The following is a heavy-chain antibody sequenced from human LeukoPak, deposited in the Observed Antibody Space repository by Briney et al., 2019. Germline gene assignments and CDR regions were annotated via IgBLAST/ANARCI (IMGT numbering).Heavy chain of an antibody. V-gene: IGHV3-11*01. CDR3: ARDLRPYSSGWYLY. CDR2: ISSSGSTI. D-gene: IGHD6-19*01. CDR1: GFTFSDYY. J-gene: IGHJ4*02. Sequence: GGSLRLSCAASGFTFSDYYMSWIRQAPGKGLEWVSYISSSGSTIYYADSVKGRFTISRDNAKNSLYLQMNRLRAEDTAVYYCARDLRPYSSGWYLYWGQGTLVTVSS.